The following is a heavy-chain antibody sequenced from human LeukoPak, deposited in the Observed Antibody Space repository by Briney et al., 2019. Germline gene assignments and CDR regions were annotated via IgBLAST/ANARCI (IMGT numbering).Heavy chain of an antibody. Sequence: GGSLRLPCAASGFTFSSYSMNWVRQAPGKGLEWISSTSNSSSYIYYADSVKGRFTISRDNAKNSLYLQTNSLRAEDTAVYYCARGYYYDSGDDAFDIWGQGTMVTVSS. J-gene: IGHJ3*02. V-gene: IGHV3-21*01. CDR2: TSNSSSYI. D-gene: IGHD3-22*01. CDR1: GFTFSSYS. CDR3: ARGYYYDSGDDAFDI.